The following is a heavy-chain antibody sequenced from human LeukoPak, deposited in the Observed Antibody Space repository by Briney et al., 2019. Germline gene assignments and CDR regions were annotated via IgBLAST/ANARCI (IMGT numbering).Heavy chain of an antibody. V-gene: IGHV4-39*07. CDR3: ARGQARLAWFDP. J-gene: IGHJ5*02. CDR1: GGSISSSSYY. Sequence: SETLSLTCTVSGGSISSSSYYWGWIRQPPGKGLEWIGSFFHSGSTYYNPSLKSRVTISVDTSKNQFSLKLRSVTAADTAVYYCARGQARLAWFDPWGQGTLVTVSS. CDR2: FFHSGST. D-gene: IGHD6-19*01.